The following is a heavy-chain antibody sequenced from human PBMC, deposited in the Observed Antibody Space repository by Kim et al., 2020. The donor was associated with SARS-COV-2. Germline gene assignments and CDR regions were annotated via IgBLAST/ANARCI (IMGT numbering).Heavy chain of an antibody. CDR1: SGSISSSSYY. CDR2: IYYSGST. D-gene: IGHD5-12*01. CDR3: ARHRVATIPPGTEYYYYGMDV. V-gene: IGHV4-39*01. J-gene: IGHJ6*02. Sequence: SETLSLTCTVSSGSISSSSYYWGWIRQPPGKGLEWIGSIYYSGSTYYNPSLKSRVTISVDTSKNQFSLKLSSVTAADTAVSYCARHRVATIPPGTEYYYYGMDVWGQGTTVTVSS.